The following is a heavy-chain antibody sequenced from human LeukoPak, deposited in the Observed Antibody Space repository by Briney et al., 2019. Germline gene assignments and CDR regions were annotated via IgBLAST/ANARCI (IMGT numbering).Heavy chain of an antibody. Sequence: ASVKVSCKASGYTFTNYGISWVRQAPGQGLEWMGWISTYNGNTNYPQNLQGRVTMTTDTPTSTAYMELRSLRSDDTAVYYCARSGGRFLDYGDAFDIWGQGTRVSLSS. CDR3: ARSGGRFLDYGDAFDI. CDR1: GYTFTNYG. CDR2: ISTYNGNT. D-gene: IGHD4-17*01. J-gene: IGHJ3*02. V-gene: IGHV1-18*01.